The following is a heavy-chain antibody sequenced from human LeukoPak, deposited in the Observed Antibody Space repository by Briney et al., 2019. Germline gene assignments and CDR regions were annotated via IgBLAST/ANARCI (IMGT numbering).Heavy chain of an antibody. Sequence: GGSLRLSCAASGFTFSSYSMNWVRQAPGKGLEWVSYISSSSSTIYYADSVKGRFTISRDNAKNSLYLQMNSLRAEDTAVYYCTTLMSGRPDEWGQGTPVTVSS. D-gene: IGHD6-6*01. CDR3: TTLMSGRPDE. J-gene: IGHJ4*02. V-gene: IGHV3-48*01. CDR1: GFTFSSYS. CDR2: ISSSSSTI.